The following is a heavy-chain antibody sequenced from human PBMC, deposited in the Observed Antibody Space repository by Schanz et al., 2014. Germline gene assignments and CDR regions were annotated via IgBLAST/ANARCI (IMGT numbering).Heavy chain of an antibody. D-gene: IGHD1-1*01. Sequence: DVQLLESGGGLVQPGGSLRLSCAASEFTFSTDAMSWVRQAPGKGLEWVSGITGASDHIDYAESVKGRFTISRDNSKNTLYLQMDSLRAEDTAVYFCAKKVPAYNPFDSWGQGTLVTVSS. J-gene: IGHJ4*02. V-gene: IGHV3-23*01. CDR3: AKKVPAYNPFDS. CDR2: ITGASDHI. CDR1: EFTFSTDA.